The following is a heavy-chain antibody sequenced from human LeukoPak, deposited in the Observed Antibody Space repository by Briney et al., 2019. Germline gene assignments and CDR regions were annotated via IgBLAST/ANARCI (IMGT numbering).Heavy chain of an antibody. J-gene: IGHJ4*02. V-gene: IGHV3-48*01. CDR3: ASQSHITLVRGVINFDY. CDR1: GFNFNNYN. D-gene: IGHD3-10*01. CDR2: ITLSSSTT. Sequence: GGSLRLSCAASGFNFNNYNMNWVRQAPGKGLEWVSYITLSSSTTYYADSVKGRFTISRDNAKKSLYLQMNSLRAEDTAVYYCASQSHITLVRGVINFDYWGQGTLVTVSS.